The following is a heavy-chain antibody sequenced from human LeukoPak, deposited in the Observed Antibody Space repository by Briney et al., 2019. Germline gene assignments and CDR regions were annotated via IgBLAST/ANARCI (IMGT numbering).Heavy chain of an antibody. D-gene: IGHD4-17*01. V-gene: IGHV4-61*02. CDR1: NVSISSDTYF. J-gene: IGHJ4*02. CDR2: MSSSGIS. CDR3: ARDHPPIYGDYARGNFDY. Sequence: PSQTLSLTCTVSNVSISSDTYFWSWIRQPAGKGLEWIVRMSSSGISTYSPSLRSRVTISIDTSRNQFSMNLNSVTAADTAVYYCARDHPPIYGDYARGNFDYWGQGTLVTVSS.